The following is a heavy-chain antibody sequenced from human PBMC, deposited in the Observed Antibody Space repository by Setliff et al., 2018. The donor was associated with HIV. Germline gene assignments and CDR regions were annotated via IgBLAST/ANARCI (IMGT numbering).Heavy chain of an antibody. D-gene: IGHD3-3*01. CDR2: IYSGGST. CDR1: GFTVSSNY. J-gene: IGHJ6*03. Sequence: GGSLRLSCVVSGFTVSSNYMSWVRQAPGKGLEWVSVIYSGGSTYYADSVQGRFTISRHNSKNTLYLQMNSLRPEDTAVYYCARTAGGGFLTNYYYMDVWGKGTTVTVSS. CDR3: ARTAGGGFLTNYYYMDV. V-gene: IGHV3-53*04.